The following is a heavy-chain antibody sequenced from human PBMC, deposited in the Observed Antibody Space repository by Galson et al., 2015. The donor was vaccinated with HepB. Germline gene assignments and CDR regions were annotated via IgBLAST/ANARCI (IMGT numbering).Heavy chain of an antibody. CDR2: ISSNGRST. CDR3: ARVRGPNYGDFPFDY. Sequence: SLRLSCAASGFTFSYYSMHWVRQAPGKGLEYVSAISSNGRSTYYADSVKGRFTVSRDNSKNMLYFQLGSLRVEDMAVYYCARVRGPNYGDFPFDYWGQGTQVTVSS. J-gene: IGHJ4*02. D-gene: IGHD4-17*01. V-gene: IGHV3-64*02. CDR1: GFTFSYYS.